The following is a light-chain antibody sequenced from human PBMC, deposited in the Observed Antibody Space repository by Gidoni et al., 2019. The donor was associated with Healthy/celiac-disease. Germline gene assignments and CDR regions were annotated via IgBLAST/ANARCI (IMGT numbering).Light chain of an antibody. CDR1: QSVSSY. V-gene: IGKV3-15*01. CDR2: GAS. CDR3: QQYNNWPSGKT. Sequence: IVVTQSPATLSVSPGERATLSCRASQSVSSYVAWYQQKPGQAPMLLIYGASTRATGIPSRFSGSGSGTECTLTISSLHSEDFAVYYCQQYNNWPSGKTFGQGTKVEIK. J-gene: IGKJ1*01.